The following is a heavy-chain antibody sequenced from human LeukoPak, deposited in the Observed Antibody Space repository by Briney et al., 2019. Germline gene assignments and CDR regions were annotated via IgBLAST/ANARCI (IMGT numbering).Heavy chain of an antibody. J-gene: IGHJ4*02. Sequence: PSETLSLTCTVSDGSITNYYWSWIRQPPEKGLEWVGYIHYSGSTNYNPSLKSRVTISVDTSKNQFSLKLSSVTAADTAVYYCARLGTGIAGNAHFLDDYWGQGTLVTVSS. CDR3: ARLGTGIAGNAHFLDDY. CDR2: IHYSGST. D-gene: IGHD1-20*01. V-gene: IGHV4-59*08. CDR1: DGSITNYY.